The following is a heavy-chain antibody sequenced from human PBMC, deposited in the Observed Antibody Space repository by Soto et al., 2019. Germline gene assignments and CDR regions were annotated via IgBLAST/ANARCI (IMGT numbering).Heavy chain of an antibody. CDR1: GASISSGGYY. D-gene: IGHD3-10*01. CDR3: ARGPYRGVIRIHYGMDV. Sequence: SETLSLTCTVSGASISSGGYYWGWIRQPPGKGLEWIGSIYYSGSTYYNPSLKSRVTISVDTSKKQFSLKLSSVTAADTAVYYCARGPYRGVIRIHYGMDVWGQGTTVTVSS. CDR2: IYYSGST. V-gene: IGHV4-39*07. J-gene: IGHJ6*02.